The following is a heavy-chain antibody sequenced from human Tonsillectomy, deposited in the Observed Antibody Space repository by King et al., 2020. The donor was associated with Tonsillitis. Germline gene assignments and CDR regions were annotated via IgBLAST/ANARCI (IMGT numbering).Heavy chain of an antibody. V-gene: IGHV1-46*01. CDR2: INPSGGST. D-gene: IGHD2-15*01. CDR1: GYTFTSYY. CDR3: ASRGGYCSGGSCYPYYYYGMDV. Sequence: VQLVESGAEVKKPGASVKVSCKASGYTFTSYYMHWVRQAPGQGLEWMGIINPSGGSTSYAQKFQGRVTMTRDTSTSTVYMELSSLRSEDTAVYYCASRGGYCSGGSCYPYYYYGMDVRGQGTTVTVSS. J-gene: IGHJ6*02.